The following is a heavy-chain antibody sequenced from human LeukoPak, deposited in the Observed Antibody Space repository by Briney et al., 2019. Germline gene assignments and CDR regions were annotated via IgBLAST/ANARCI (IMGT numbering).Heavy chain of an antibody. CDR3: ARASVPYSSGWYILDY. V-gene: IGHV6-1*01. D-gene: IGHD6-19*01. Sequence: SQTLSLTCAISGDSVSSNSAAWNWIRQSPSRGPEWLGRTYYRSKWYNDYAVSVKSRITINPDTSKNQFSLQLNSVTPEDTAVYYCARASVPYSSGWYILDYWGQGTLVTVSS. J-gene: IGHJ4*02. CDR1: GDSVSSNSAA. CDR2: TYYRSKWYN.